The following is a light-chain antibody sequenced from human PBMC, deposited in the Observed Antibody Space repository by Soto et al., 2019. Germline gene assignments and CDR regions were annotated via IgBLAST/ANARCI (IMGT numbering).Light chain of an antibody. J-gene: IGLJ2*01. CDR2: QDI. CDR1: KLGEKY. Sequence: SYELTQPPSVSVSPGQTVIITCSGDKLGEKYACWYQQKPGQSPVLVIYQDIKRPSGIPERFSGSNSGNTATLTISGTQAMDEADYYCQAWDSSTAPFGGGTKLTVL. CDR3: QAWDSSTAP. V-gene: IGLV3-1*01.